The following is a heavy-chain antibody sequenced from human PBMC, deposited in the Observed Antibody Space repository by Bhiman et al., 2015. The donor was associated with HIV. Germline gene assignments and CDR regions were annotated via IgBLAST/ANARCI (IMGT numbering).Heavy chain of an antibody. Sequence: VQLVESGGGVVQPGGSLRLSCAASGFTFSSYGMHWVRQAPGKGLEWVSSIISSGRYIYYADSVKGRFTISRDNAKNSLYLQMNSLRGEDTAVYYCARDRPYNWNWGGYFYGMDVWGQGTTVIVSS. D-gene: IGHD1-7*01. J-gene: IGHJ6*02. V-gene: IGHV3-21*03. CDR1: GFTFSSYG. CDR3: ARDRPYNWNWGGYFYGMDV. CDR2: IISSGRYI.